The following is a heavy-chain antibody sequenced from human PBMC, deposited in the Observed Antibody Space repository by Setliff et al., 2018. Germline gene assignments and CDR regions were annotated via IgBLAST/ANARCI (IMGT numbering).Heavy chain of an antibody. J-gene: IGHJ3*02. D-gene: IGHD6-19*01. CDR3: IRDTSGRDAFDI. CDR2: ISGYGSRT. V-gene: IGHV3-23*01. Sequence: PGGSLRLSCAAPGFTFSSYAMTWVRQAPGKGLEWVSGISGYGSRTYYADSVKGRSTISRDNSQNTMYLQMNSLRAEDTAVYYCIRDTSGRDAFDIWGQGTMVTVSS. CDR1: GFTFSSYA.